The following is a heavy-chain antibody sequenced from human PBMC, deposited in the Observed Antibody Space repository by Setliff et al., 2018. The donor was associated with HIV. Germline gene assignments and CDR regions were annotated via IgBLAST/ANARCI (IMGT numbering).Heavy chain of an antibody. CDR1: GGTFSNYA. J-gene: IGHJ6*03. CDR3: ARKMGLVGSTRGHYYYYMDL. CDR2: IIPLFGAA. V-gene: IGHV1-69*13. D-gene: IGHD1-26*01. Sequence: SVKVSCKASGGTFSNYAISWVRQAPGQGLEWMGGIIPLFGAARYAQKFQGRVTITADESTSIAYMELSTLRSEDTAVYYCARKMGLVGSTRGHYYYYMDLWGEGTTVTVSS.